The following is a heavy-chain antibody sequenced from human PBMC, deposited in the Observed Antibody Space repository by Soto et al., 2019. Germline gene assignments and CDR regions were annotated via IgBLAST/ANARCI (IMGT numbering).Heavy chain of an antibody. J-gene: IGHJ4*02. CDR2: IYYSGRT. V-gene: IGHV4-59*01. CDR1: GDSISSYY. CDR3: ARGHLGITTTGTWYDFYY. D-gene: IGHD2-15*01. Sequence: QVQLQESGPRLVKPSETLSLTCTVSGDSISSYYWTWIRQLPGKGLEYIGYIYYSGRTYYNPSLKSRVTISVDTSISQFSLKLSSVTAANTAVYYCARGHLGITTTGTWYDFYYWGQGTLVTVSS.